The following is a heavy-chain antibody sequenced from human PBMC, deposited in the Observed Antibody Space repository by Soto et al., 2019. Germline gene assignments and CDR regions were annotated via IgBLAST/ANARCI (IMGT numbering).Heavy chain of an antibody. CDR1: GFTFSSYA. Sequence: GGSLRLSCAASGFTFSSYAMSWVRQAPGKGLEWVSAISGSGSSTYYADSVKGRFTISRDNSKNTLYLQMNSLRAEDTAVYYWAKPGGSGSYRYYYYGMDVWGQGTTVTVSS. D-gene: IGHD3-10*01. V-gene: IGHV3-23*01. J-gene: IGHJ6*02. CDR3: AKPGGSGSYRYYYYGMDV. CDR2: ISGSGSST.